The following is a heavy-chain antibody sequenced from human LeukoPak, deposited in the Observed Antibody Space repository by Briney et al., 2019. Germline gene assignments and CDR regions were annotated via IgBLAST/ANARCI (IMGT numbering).Heavy chain of an antibody. CDR3: ARGEYYSDTSSYFDY. J-gene: IGHJ4*02. V-gene: IGHV3-30-3*01. CDR1: GFTFINYA. CDR2: ISYDGSNK. Sequence: GRSLRLSCEASGFTFINYAMDWVRQAPGKGLEWVALISYDGSNKYYADSVKGRFTISRDNSKNTLFVQMSSLRAEDTAVYYCARGEYYSDTSSYFDYWGQGTLVTVSS. D-gene: IGHD3-22*01.